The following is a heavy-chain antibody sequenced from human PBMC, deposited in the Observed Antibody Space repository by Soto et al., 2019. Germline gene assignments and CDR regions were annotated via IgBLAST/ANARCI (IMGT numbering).Heavy chain of an antibody. D-gene: IGHD2-2*02. CDR2: IVVGSGNT. Sequence: SVNVSFKSSGFTFTSSPVQWVRQARGQRLEWIGWIVVGSGNTNYAQKFQERVTITRDMSTSTAYMELSSLRSEDTTVYYCAVFIPNTPPSDYWGQGTLVTVSS. CDR3: AVFIPNTPPSDY. CDR1: GFTFTSSP. J-gene: IGHJ4*02. V-gene: IGHV1-58*01.